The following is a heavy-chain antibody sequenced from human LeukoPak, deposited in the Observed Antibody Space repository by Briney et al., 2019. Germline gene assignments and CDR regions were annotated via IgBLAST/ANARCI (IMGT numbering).Heavy chain of an antibody. V-gene: IGHV4-61*01. Sequence: SEAPSLTCTVSGGSVSSGSYYWSWIRQPPGKGLEWIGYIYYSGRTNYNPSLKSRVTISVDTSKNQFSLKLSSVTAADTAVYYCARGYSNFDYWGQGTLVTVSS. J-gene: IGHJ4*02. CDR1: GGSVSSGSYY. CDR3: ARGYSNFDY. D-gene: IGHD2-15*01. CDR2: IYYSGRT.